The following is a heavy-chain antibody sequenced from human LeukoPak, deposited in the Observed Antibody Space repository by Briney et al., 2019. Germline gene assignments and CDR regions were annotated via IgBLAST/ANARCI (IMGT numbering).Heavy chain of an antibody. CDR2: ISYSGST. J-gene: IGHJ5*02. CDR1: GGSISSYY. V-gene: IGHV4-59*01. Sequence: SETLSLTCTVSGGSISSYYWSWIRQPPGKGLEWTGYISYSGSTNFNPSLKSRVTISVDTSKNQFSLKLSSVTAADTAVYYCAREGTAGTNLNWFDPWGQGTLVTVSS. CDR3: AREGTAGTNLNWFDP. D-gene: IGHD1-1*01.